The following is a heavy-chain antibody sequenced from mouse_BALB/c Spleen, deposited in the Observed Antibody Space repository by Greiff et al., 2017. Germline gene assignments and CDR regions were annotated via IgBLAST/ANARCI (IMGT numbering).Heavy chain of an antibody. D-gene: IGHD2-14*01. Sequence: EVKLMESGGGLVKPGGSLKLSCAASGFAFSSYDMSWVRQTPEKRLEWVAYISSGGGSTYYPDTVKGRFTISRDNAKNTLYLQMSSLKSEDTAMYYCASHRYDAVDHWGQGTTLTVSS. CDR3: ASHRYDAVDH. CDR1: GFAFSSYD. V-gene: IGHV5-12-1*01. J-gene: IGHJ2*01. CDR2: ISSGGGST.